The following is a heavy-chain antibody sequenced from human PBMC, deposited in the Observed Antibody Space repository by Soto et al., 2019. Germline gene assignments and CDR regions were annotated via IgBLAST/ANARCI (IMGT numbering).Heavy chain of an antibody. CDR3: EREVWYYYDSSGYFYGMDV. J-gene: IGHJ6*01. D-gene: IGHD3-22*01. CDR2: INHSGST. V-gene: IGHV4-34*01. CDR1: GGSFSGYY. Sequence: QVQLQQWGAGLLKPSETLSLTCAVYGGSFSGYYWSWIRQPPGKGLEWIGEINHSGSTNDNPSLKNRVTISVDTSKNQFSLKLSSVTAADTAVYYCEREVWYYYDSSGYFYGMDVWGQWTTVTVSS.